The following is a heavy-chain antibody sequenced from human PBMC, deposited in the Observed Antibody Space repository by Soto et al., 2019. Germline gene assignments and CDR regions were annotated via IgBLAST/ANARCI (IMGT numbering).Heavy chain of an antibody. CDR1: GGSISSGGYS. CDR3: ARGRVAAGAFDY. D-gene: IGHD6-13*01. V-gene: IGHV4-30-2*01. Sequence: TSETLSLTCAVSGGSISSGGYSWRWIRQPPGKGLEWIGYIYHSGSTYYNPSLKSRVTISVDRSKNQFSLKLSSVTAADTAVYYCARGRVAAGAFDYWGQGTLVTVSS. J-gene: IGHJ4*02. CDR2: IYHSGST.